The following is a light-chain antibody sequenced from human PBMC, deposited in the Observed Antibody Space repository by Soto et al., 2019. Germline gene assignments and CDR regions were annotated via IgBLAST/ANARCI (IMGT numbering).Light chain of an antibody. CDR2: DAS. J-gene: IGKJ1*01. CDR3: QQYGSSPRT. V-gene: IGKV3-20*01. Sequence: EIVLTQSPGTLSLSPGERAALSYRASRSLSSTSLAWYQQRPGQAPRLLIYDASSRATGIPDRFSGSGSGTDFTLTINRLEPDDFAVYYCQQYGSSPRTFGQGTKVEI. CDR1: RSLSSTS.